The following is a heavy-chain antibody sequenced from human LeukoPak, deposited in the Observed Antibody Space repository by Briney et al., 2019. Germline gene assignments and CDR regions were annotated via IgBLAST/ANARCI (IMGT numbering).Heavy chain of an antibody. CDR2: INRSGST. D-gene: IGHD6-6*01. J-gene: IGHJ4*02. Sequence: SETLSRTCAVYGGSFSGYYWNWIRQSPGKGLEWIGEINRSGSTNYNPSLKSRVTISVDTSKNQFPLKLSSVTAADTAVYYCAKTPNAFVRGGYYFDSWGQGTLVTVSS. CDR1: GGSFSGYY. CDR3: AKTPNAFVRGGYYFDS. V-gene: IGHV4-34*01.